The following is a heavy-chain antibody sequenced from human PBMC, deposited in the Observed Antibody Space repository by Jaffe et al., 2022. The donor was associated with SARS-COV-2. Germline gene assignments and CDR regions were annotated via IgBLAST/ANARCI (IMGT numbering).Heavy chain of an antibody. Sequence: QVQLVESGGGVVQPGRSLRLSCAASGFTFSSYAMHWVRQAPGKGLEWVAVISYDGSNKYYADSVKGRFTISRDNSKNTLYLQMNSLRAEDTAVYYCASSGLGDILTGYYSWLGYWGQGTLVTVSS. D-gene: IGHD3-9*01. V-gene: IGHV3-30-3*01. CDR3: ASSGLGDILTGYYSWLGY. CDR1: GFTFSSYA. J-gene: IGHJ4*02. CDR2: ISYDGSNK.